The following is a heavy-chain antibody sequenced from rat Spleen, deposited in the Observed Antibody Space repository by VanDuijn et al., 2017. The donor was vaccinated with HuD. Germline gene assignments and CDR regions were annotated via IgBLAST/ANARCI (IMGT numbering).Heavy chain of an antibody. J-gene: IGHJ3*01. Sequence: EVQLVESGGGLVQTGRSMKLSCAASGFTFINYYMAWVRQAPTKGLEWVASISTGGGNTYYRDSVKGRFTISRDNAKSTLYLQMDSLRSEDTATYYCARDYSNYIGPLYNWFAYWGQGTLVTVAS. V-gene: IGHV5-25*01. CDR3: ARDYSNYIGPLYNWFAY. CDR1: GFTFINYY. CDR2: ISTGGGNT. D-gene: IGHD1-2*01.